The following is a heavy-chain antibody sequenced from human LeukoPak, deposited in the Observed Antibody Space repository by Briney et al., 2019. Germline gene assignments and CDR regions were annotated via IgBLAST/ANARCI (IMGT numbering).Heavy chain of an antibody. CDR3: AGDGYCSNTNCYSWFDV. CDR1: GFTFSSSA. V-gene: IGHV3-30*01. CDR2: ISYDGSDK. Sequence: GRSLRLSCAASGFTFSSSAMHWVRQAPGKGLEWVAVISYDGSDKYHADSVKGRFTISRDNSKNTLYLQMNSLRAEDTAVYYCAGDGYCSNTNCYSWFDVWGQGTLVTVSS. J-gene: IGHJ5*02. D-gene: IGHD2-2*03.